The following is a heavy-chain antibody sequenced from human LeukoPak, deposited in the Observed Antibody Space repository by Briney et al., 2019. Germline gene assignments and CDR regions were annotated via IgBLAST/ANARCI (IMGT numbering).Heavy chain of an antibody. V-gene: IGHV4-59*01. Sequence: SETLSLTCTVSGGSISSYYWSWIRQPPGKGLEWIGDIYYSGTTNYNPSLKSPVTISIDASKNQFSLKLSSVTAADTAVYYCARGGTRDGGHYSDYWGQGTLVTVSS. J-gene: IGHJ4*02. CDR3: ARGGTRDGGHYSDY. CDR1: GGSISSYY. CDR2: IYYSGTT. D-gene: IGHD2-21*02.